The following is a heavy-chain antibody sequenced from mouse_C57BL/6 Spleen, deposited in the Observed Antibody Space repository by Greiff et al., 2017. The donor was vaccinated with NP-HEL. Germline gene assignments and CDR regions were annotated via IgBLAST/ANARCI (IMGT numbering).Heavy chain of an antibody. V-gene: IGHV5-6*01. Sequence: EVQLVESGGDLVKPGGSLKLSCAASGFTFSSYGMSWVRQTPDKRLEWVATISSGGSYTYYPDSVKGRFTISRDNAKNTLYLQMSSLKSEDTAMYYCARDYGSSYPAWFAYWGQGTLVTVSA. D-gene: IGHD1-1*01. J-gene: IGHJ3*01. CDR2: ISSGGSYT. CDR1: GFTFSSYG. CDR3: ARDYGSSYPAWFAY.